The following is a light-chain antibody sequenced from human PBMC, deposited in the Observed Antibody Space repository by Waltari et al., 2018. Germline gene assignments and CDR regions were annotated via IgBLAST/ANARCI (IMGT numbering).Light chain of an antibody. CDR2: EVS. J-gene: IGLJ1*01. CDR3: ASYTTSDTIV. CDR1: SRDVGNYNY. V-gene: IGLV2-14*01. Sequence: QSALTQPASLSGSPGQSITISCTGTSRDVGNYNYVSWYQHHPGKVPKVIISEVSNRPAGISSRFSGSKSGNTASLTSSGLQADDEADYYCASYTTSDTIVFGTGTGVTVL.